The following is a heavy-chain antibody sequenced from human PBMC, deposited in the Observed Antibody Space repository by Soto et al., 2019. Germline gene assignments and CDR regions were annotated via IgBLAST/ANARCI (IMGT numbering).Heavy chain of an antibody. CDR1: GGTFSSYA. J-gene: IGHJ6*02. CDR3: ASSIIVLMVYAISPKYYYGMDV. CDR2: IIPIFGTA. V-gene: IGHV1-69*13. D-gene: IGHD2-8*01. Sequence: SVKVSCKASGGTFSSYAISWVRQAPGQGLEWMGGIIPIFGTANYAQKFQGRVTITADESTSTAYMELSSLRSEDTAVYYCASSIIVLMVYAISPKYYYGMDVWGQGTTVTVSS.